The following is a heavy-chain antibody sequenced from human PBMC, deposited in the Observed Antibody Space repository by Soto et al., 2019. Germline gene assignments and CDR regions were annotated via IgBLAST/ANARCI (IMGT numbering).Heavy chain of an antibody. CDR2: VYNSGST. J-gene: IGHJ4*02. Sequence: SETLSLTCTVPGGSISSNYWTWIRQPPGKGLEWIGYVYNSGSTNYNPSLKSRVTISEDTSKSQFSLKVNSMTAADTAVYYCARYRREAVAGYTLDNWGQGILVTVSS. CDR1: GGSISSNY. D-gene: IGHD6-13*01. V-gene: IGHV4-59*01. CDR3: ARYRREAVAGYTLDN.